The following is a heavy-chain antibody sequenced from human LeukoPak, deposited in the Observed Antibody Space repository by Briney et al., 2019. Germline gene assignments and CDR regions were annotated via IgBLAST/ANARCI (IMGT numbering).Heavy chain of an antibody. J-gene: IGHJ4*02. CDR3: ARGRGFGVIDY. V-gene: IGHV4-34*01. Sequence: SETLSLTCAVYGGSFSGYYWSWIRQPPGKGLEWIGEINHSGSTNYNPSLKSRVTISVDTSKNQFSLKLSSVTAADTAVYYCARGRGFGVIDYWGQGTLVTVSS. CDR1: GGSFSGYY. D-gene: IGHD3-3*01. CDR2: INHSGST.